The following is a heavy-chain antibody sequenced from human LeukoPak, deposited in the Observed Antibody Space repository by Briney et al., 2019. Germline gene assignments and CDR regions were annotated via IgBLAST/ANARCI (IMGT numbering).Heavy chain of an antibody. CDR1: GFTVSGTH. J-gene: IGHJ4*02. CDR2: MYTGGTT. CDR3: AKDEATSGGGLAS. D-gene: IGHD3-16*01. Sequence: PGGSLRLSCAASGFTVSGTHMSWVRQAPGKGLERVSTMYTGGTTYYADSVAGRFTVSRDNSKNTLYLHMNSLRVEDTAVYYCAKDEATSGGGLASWGQGTLVSVSS. V-gene: IGHV3-53*01.